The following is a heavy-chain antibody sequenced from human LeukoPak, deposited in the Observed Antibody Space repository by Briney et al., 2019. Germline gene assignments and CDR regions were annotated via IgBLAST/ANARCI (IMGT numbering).Heavy chain of an antibody. D-gene: IGHD4-17*01. V-gene: IGHV3-33*03. Sequence: PGGSLRLSCAASGFTFSNYGMHWVRQAPGKGLEWVAVIYDDGSKEYFADSVKGRFTISRDNSKNTLYLQMNSLRAEDTAVYYCAKEYIYGDLYFDYWGQGTLVTVSS. CDR1: GFTFSNYG. CDR2: IYDDGSKE. J-gene: IGHJ4*02. CDR3: AKEYIYGDLYFDY.